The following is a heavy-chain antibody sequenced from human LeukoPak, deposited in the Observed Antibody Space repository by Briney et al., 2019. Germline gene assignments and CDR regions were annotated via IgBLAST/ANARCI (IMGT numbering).Heavy chain of an antibody. CDR3: ARDEHGSGSYYNFDY. D-gene: IGHD3-10*01. J-gene: IGHJ4*02. V-gene: IGHV3-21*01. CDR2: SIGSVYI. Sequence: SIGSVYIYYADSVKGRFTISRDNAKSSLYLQMNSLRAEDTAVYYCARDEHGSGSYYNFDYWGQGTLVTVSS.